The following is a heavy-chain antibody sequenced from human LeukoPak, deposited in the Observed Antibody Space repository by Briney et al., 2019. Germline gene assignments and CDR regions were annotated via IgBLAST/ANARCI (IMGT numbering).Heavy chain of an antibody. V-gene: IGHV4-39*01. J-gene: IGHJ3*02. CDR2: IYYSGST. CDR1: GGSISSSSYY. D-gene: IGHD4-17*01. CDR3: ARHGGADYGDYVEAFDI. Sequence: SETLPLTCTVSGGSISSSSYYWGWIRQPPGKGLEWIGSIYYSGSTYYNPPLKSRVTISVDTSKNQFSLKLSSVTAADTAVYYCARHGGADYGDYVEAFDIWGQGTMVTVSS.